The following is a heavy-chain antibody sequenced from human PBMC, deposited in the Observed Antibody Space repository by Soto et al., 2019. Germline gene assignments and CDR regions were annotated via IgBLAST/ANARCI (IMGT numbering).Heavy chain of an antibody. J-gene: IGHJ4*02. D-gene: IGHD2-2*01. Sequence: ASVKVACKASGYTFTGYYMHWVRQAPGQGLEWMGWINPNSGGTNYAQKFQGWVTMTRDTSISTAYMELSRLRSDDTAVYYCARGGKDIVVVLFDYWGQGTLVTVSS. CDR1: GYTFTGYY. CDR3: ARGGKDIVVVLFDY. V-gene: IGHV1-2*04. CDR2: INPNSGGT.